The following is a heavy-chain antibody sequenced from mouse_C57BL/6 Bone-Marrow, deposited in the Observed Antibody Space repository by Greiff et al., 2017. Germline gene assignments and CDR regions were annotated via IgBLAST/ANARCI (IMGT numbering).Heavy chain of an antibody. J-gene: IGHJ1*03. CDR3: AREYYYGV. D-gene: IGHD5-2*01. V-gene: IGHV1-82*01. CDR1: GYAFSSSW. CDR2: IYPGDGDT. Sequence: QVQLQQSGPELVKPGSSVKISCKASGYAFSSSWMNWVQQRPGKGLAWIGRIYPGDGDTNYNGNFKGKATLTADKSSSTAYMQLSSRASGDSAVYFCAREYYYGVWGTGTTVTVSS.